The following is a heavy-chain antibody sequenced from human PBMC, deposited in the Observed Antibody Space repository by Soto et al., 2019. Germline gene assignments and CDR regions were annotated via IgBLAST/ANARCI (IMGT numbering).Heavy chain of an antibody. CDR2: IYYSGST. CDR1: DGSISSYY. D-gene: IGHD2-21*02. CDR3: ARADCGGDCYNNWFDP. J-gene: IGHJ5*02. Sequence: PSETLSLTCTVSDGSISSYYWSWIRQPPGKGLEWIGYIYYSGSTNYNPSLKSRVTISVDTSKNQFSLKLSSVTAADTAVYYCARADCGGDCYNNWFDPWGQGTLVTVSS. V-gene: IGHV4-59*01.